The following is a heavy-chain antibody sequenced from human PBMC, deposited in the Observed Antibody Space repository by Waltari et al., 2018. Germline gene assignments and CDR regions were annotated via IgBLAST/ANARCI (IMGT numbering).Heavy chain of an antibody. Sequence: QLQLQESGPGLVKPSETLSLPCTASSGPISSSGYYWGWFRQPPGKGLEWMGSIYYSGNTYYNPSLKNRVTISVDTSKNQFSLKVTSVTAADTAVYYCAKVWKNYRTDYWGQGTLVTVSS. J-gene: IGHJ4*02. V-gene: IGHV4-39*07. CDR2: IYYSGNT. D-gene: IGHD1-7*01. CDR1: SGPISSSGYY. CDR3: AKVWKNYRTDY.